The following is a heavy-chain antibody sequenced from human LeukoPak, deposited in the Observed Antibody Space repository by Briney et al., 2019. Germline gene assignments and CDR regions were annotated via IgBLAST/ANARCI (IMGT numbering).Heavy chain of an antibody. D-gene: IGHD2-15*01. Sequence: SETLSLTCTVSGGSISSYYWSWLRQPPGKGLEWIGYIYYSGSTNYNPSLKGRVTISVGTSKNQFSLKLSSVTAADTAVYYCARGDCSGGSCYSGAFDIWGQGTMVTVSS. CDR1: GGSISSYY. CDR3: ARGDCSGGSCYSGAFDI. J-gene: IGHJ3*02. V-gene: IGHV4-59*01. CDR2: IYYSGST.